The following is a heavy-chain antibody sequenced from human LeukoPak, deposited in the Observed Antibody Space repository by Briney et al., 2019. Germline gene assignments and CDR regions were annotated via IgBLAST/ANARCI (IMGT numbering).Heavy chain of an antibody. CDR3: AKSRYSYGSSFDY. J-gene: IGHJ4*02. CDR2: IRYDGSNK. Sequence: PGGSLRLSCAAFGFTFSSYGMHWVRQAPGKGLEWVAFIRYDGSNKYYADSVKGRFTISRDNSKNTLYLQMNSLRAEDTAVYYCAKSRYSYGSSFDYWGQGTLVTVSS. CDR1: GFTFSSYG. V-gene: IGHV3-30*02. D-gene: IGHD5-18*01.